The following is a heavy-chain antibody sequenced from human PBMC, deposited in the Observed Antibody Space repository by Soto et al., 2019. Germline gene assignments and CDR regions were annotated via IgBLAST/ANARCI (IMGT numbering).Heavy chain of an antibody. D-gene: IGHD6-6*01. V-gene: IGHV1-18*04. CDR1: GYTFTNYG. J-gene: IGHJ6*02. Sequence: QVQLVQSGAAVKKPGASVKVSCMASGYTFTNYGITWVRQAPGQGLEWMGWISAYNGNTNYAQKLQGRVTMTTDTSTSTAYMELRSLRSDDTAVYYCARGHRIAARTVLTYYYGMDVWGQGTTVTVSS. CDR3: ARGHRIAARTVLTYYYGMDV. CDR2: ISAYNGNT.